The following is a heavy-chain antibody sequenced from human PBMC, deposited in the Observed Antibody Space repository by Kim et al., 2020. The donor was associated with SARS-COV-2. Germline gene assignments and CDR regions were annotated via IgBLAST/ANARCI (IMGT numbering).Heavy chain of an antibody. V-gene: IGHV3-30*03. CDR2: ISADESNK. D-gene: IGHD6-19*01. CDR1: GFTFGSAH. CDR3: AREGRSSGRAGTFDY. J-gene: IGHJ4*01. Sequence: GGSLRLSCAGSGFTFGSAHMHWVRQAPGKGLEWVALISADESNKDYVDSVKGRFTVSRDNSQNTLFLQIDSLRAEDTAVYYCAREGRSSGRAGTFDYWG.